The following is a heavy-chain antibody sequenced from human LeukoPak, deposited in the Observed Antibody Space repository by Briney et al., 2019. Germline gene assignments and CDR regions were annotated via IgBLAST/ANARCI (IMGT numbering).Heavy chain of an antibody. D-gene: IGHD2-21*02. CDR1: GFTFSNHG. J-gene: IGHJ4*02. Sequence: GSLRLSCATSGFTFSNHGMNWVRQAPGKGLEWVAYTSRGGSDISYADSVKGRFTISTDNANSSLYLQMNSLRAEDTAVYFCVRARLIRLENFFDYWGQGTLVTVSS. CDR3: VRARLIRLENFFDY. CDR2: TSRGGSDI. V-gene: IGHV3-48*03.